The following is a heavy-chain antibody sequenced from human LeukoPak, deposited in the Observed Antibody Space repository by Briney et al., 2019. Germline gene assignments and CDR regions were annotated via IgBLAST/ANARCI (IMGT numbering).Heavy chain of an antibody. J-gene: IGHJ4*02. D-gene: IGHD3-9*01. CDR2: IRYDGSNK. CDR1: GFTFSSYG. V-gene: IGHV3-30*02. CDR3: AKGLRYFDWLSFDY. Sequence: GGSLRLSCAASGFTFSSYGMHWVRQAPGKGLEWVAFIRYDGSNKYYADSVKGRFTISRDNSKNTLYLQMNSLRAEDTAVYYCAKGLRYFDWLSFDYGGQGTLVTVSS.